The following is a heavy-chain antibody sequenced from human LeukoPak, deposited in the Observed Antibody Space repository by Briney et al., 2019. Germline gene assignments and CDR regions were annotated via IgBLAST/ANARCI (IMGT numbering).Heavy chain of an antibody. D-gene: IGHD2-2*01. CDR3: ARGVYQLLTYYFDY. Sequence: SETLSLTCAVYGGSFSGYYWSWIRQPPGKGLEWTGEINHSGSTNYNPSLKSRVTISVDTSKNQFSLKLSSVTAADTAVYYCARGVYQLLTYYFDYRGQGTLVTVSS. CDR2: INHSGST. CDR1: GGSFSGYY. J-gene: IGHJ4*02. V-gene: IGHV4-34*01.